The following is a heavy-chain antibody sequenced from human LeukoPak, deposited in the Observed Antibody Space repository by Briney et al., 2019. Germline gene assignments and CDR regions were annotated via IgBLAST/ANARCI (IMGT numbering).Heavy chain of an antibody. D-gene: IGHD6-13*01. CDR3: ARPRGYSSSYFDY. Sequence: GESLKISCKGSGYSFTTYWIGWVRQMPGKGLEWMGIIYLGDSDTRYSPSFQGQVTISADKSISTAYLQWSSLKASDTAMYYCARPRGYSSSYFDYWGQGTLVTVSS. CDR1: GYSFTTYW. V-gene: IGHV5-51*01. CDR2: IYLGDSDT. J-gene: IGHJ4*02.